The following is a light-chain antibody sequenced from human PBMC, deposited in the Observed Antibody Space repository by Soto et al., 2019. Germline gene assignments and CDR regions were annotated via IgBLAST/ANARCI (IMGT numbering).Light chain of an antibody. J-gene: IGLJ2*01. CDR1: SSDVGGYND. V-gene: IGLV2-8*01. CDR3: SSYAGSNNFVV. Sequence: QSVLTQPPSASGSPGQSVTISCTGTSSDVGGYNDVSWYQQHPGKAPKLMIYEVSKRPSGVPDRFSGSKSGNTAFLTVSGLQAEDEGDYYCSSYAGSNNFVVFGGGTTLTVL. CDR2: EVS.